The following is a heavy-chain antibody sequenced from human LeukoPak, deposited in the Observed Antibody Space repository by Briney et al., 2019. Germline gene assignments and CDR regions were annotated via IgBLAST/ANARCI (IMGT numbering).Heavy chain of an antibody. Sequence: GRSLRLSCAASGFTFSNYGIQWVRQAPGKGLEWVAVISYDGSNKYYADSVKGRFTISRDNSKNTLYLQMNSLRAEDTAVYYCAKDEVVVPAAPFDYWGQGTLVTVSS. J-gene: IGHJ4*02. D-gene: IGHD2-2*01. CDR2: ISYDGSNK. CDR1: GFTFSNYG. V-gene: IGHV3-30*18. CDR3: AKDEVVVPAAPFDY.